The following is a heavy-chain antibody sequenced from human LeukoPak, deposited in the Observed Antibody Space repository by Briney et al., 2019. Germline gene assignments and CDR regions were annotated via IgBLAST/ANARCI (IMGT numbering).Heavy chain of an antibody. V-gene: IGHV4-39*01. CDR1: GGSISSGSYY. D-gene: IGHD1-26*01. Sequence: KASETLSLTCTVSGGSISSGSYYWGWIRQPPGKGLEWIGSIYYSGSTYYNPSLKSRVTISVDTSKNQFSLKLSSVTAADTAMYYCARYSGSYLYYFDYWGQGTLVTVSS. J-gene: IGHJ4*02. CDR2: IYYSGST. CDR3: ARYSGSYLYYFDY.